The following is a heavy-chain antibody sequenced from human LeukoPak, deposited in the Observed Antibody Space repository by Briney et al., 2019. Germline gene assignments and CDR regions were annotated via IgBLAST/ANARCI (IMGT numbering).Heavy chain of an antibody. V-gene: IGHV3-30*02. CDR2: IWPDGSKK. CDR3: AKISSSAESNFDY. D-gene: IGHD6-25*01. J-gene: IGHJ4*02. Sequence: SGGSLRLSCAASGFTFSTYAMHWVRQAPGKGLEWVAFIWPDGSKKCYADSVEGRFAISRENSKNTVYLQMNDLRPEDTALYFCAKISSSAESNFDYWGQGTLLTVSS. CDR1: GFTFSTYA.